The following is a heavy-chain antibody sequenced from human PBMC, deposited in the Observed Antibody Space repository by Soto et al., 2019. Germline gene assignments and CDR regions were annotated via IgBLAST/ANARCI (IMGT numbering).Heavy chain of an antibody. Sequence: VPLVESGGGSVQPGGSLRLSCVASGITFSGFWMRWVRQVPGKGLVWVARVDSAGSGTSYADSVKGRFTISRDNAKNTLSLQMDSLRVEDTAVYYCATVFEHWGQGIPVTVSS. CDR3: ATVFEH. J-gene: IGHJ4*02. CDR2: VDSAGSGT. V-gene: IGHV3-74*01. CDR1: GITFSGFW.